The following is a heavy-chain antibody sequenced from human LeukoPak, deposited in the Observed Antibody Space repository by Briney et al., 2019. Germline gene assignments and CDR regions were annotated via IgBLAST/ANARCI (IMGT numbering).Heavy chain of an antibody. D-gene: IGHD4-17*01. V-gene: IGHV1-8*03. J-gene: IGHJ4*02. CDR1: GYTFTSYH. Sequence: APVKVSCKPSGYTFTSYHINWVRQATGQGLEWMGWMNPYSGDRGYAQKFQGRGSITSDTSIGTAYMELSSLRSDDTAVYFCARTTSLTASGYDYWGQGTLVTVSS. CDR2: MNPYSGDR. CDR3: ARTTSLTASGYDY.